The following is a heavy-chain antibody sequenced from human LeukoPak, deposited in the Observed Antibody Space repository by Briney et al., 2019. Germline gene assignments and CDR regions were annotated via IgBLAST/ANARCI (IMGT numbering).Heavy chain of an antibody. J-gene: IGHJ3*02. V-gene: IGHV3-23*01. CDR2: ISGSGGST. Sequence: PGGSLRLSXAASGFTFSSYAMSWVRQAPGKGLEWVSAISGSGGSTYYADSVKGRFTISRDNPKNTLYLQMNSLRAEDTAVYYCATSTIFGVVIIPEAFDIWGQGTMVTVSS. CDR3: ATSTIFGVVIIPEAFDI. CDR1: GFTFSSYA. D-gene: IGHD3-3*01.